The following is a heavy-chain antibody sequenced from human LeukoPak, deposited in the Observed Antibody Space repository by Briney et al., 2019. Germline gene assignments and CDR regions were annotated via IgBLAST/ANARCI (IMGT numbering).Heavy chain of an antibody. CDR2: IYYSGST. Sequence: SETLSLTCTVSGGSISSYYWSWIRQPPGKGLEWIGYIYYSGSTNYNPSLKSRVTISVDTSKNQFSLKLSSVTAADTAVYYCARGVDILTGFFTLFYWGQGTLVTVSS. V-gene: IGHV4-59*01. D-gene: IGHD3-9*01. J-gene: IGHJ4*02. CDR1: GGSISSYY. CDR3: ARGVDILTGFFTLFY.